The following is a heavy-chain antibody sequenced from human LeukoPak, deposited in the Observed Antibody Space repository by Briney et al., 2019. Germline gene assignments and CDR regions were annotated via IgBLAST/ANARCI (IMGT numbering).Heavy chain of an antibody. V-gene: IGHV3-64*01. J-gene: IGHJ4*02. CDR1: GFTFSSYA. Sequence: GGSLRLSCAASGFTFSSYAMHWVRQAPGKGLEYVSAISSNGGSTYYANSVKGRFTISRDNSKNTLYPQMGSLRAEDMAVYYCAREGEAVAGTVDYWGQGTLVTVSS. CDR3: AREGEAVAGTVDY. CDR2: ISSNGGST. D-gene: IGHD6-19*01.